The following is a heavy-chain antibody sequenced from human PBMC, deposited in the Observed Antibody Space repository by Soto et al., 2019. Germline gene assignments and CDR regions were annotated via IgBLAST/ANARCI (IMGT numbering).Heavy chain of an antibody. J-gene: IGHJ6*02. CDR2: IYYSGST. CDR1: GGSISSGGYY. CDR3: ARDRYCSLGAANYGMDV. D-gene: IGHD3-16*02. V-gene: IGHV4-31*03. Sequence: QVQLQESGPGLVKPSQTLSLTCTVSGGSISSGGYYWSWIRQHPGKGLEWIGYIYYSGSTYYNPSLKSRVTISVATSKTQCSLKLSSVTAADTAVDYCARDRYCSLGAANYGMDVWGQGTTVTVSS.